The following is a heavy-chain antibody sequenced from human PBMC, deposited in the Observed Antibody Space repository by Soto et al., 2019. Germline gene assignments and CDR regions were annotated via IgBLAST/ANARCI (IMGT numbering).Heavy chain of an antibody. CDR3: ARATIFGFYYYYYYGMDV. Sequence: GGSLRLSCAASGFTVSSNYTSWVRQAPGKGLEWVSVIYSGGSTYYADSVKGRFTISRDHSKNTLYLQMNSLRAEDTAVYYCARATIFGFYYYYYYGMDVWGQGTTVTVS. CDR1: GFTVSSNY. D-gene: IGHD3-3*01. V-gene: IGHV3-53*01. CDR2: IYSGGST. J-gene: IGHJ6*02.